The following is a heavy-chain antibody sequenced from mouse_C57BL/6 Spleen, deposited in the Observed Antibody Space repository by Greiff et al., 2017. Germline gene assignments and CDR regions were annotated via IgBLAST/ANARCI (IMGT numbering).Heavy chain of an antibody. V-gene: IGHV14-4*01. Sequence: VQLKQSGAELVRPGASVKLSCTASGFNIKDDYIHWVKQRPEQGLEWIGWIDPENGDTEYASKFQGKATITADTSSNTAYLQLSSLTSEDTAVYYCTMDYGSSYRFAYWGQGTLVTVSA. CDR3: TMDYGSSYRFAY. CDR1: GFNIKDDY. CDR2: IDPENGDT. D-gene: IGHD1-1*01. J-gene: IGHJ3*01.